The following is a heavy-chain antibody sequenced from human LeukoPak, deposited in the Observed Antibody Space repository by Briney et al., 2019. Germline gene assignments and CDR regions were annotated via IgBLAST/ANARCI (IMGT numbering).Heavy chain of an antibody. Sequence: SHTLSLTCAISGDSVSSNSAAWNWITQSPSRGLEWLVRTYHMYKLYNDYSISVKSRIAINPVTSKNQYSLQLHSVTPAETAVDYCAGGGSGSYYFDYWGQGTLVTVSS. V-gene: IGHV6-1*01. CDR1: GDSVSSNSAA. J-gene: IGHJ4*02. CDR3: AGGGSGSYYFDY. CDR2: TYHMYKLYN. D-gene: IGHD3-16*01.